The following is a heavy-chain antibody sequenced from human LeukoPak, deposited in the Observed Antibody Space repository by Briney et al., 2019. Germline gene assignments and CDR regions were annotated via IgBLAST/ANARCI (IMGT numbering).Heavy chain of an antibody. CDR3: AYDSPHQFDY. J-gene: IGHJ4*02. Sequence: ASVKVSCKASGGTFSSYAISWVRQAPGQGLEWMGRIIPILGIANYAQKFQGRVTITADKSTSSAYMELSSLRSEDTAVYYCAYDSPHQFDYWGQGTLVTVSS. CDR1: GGTFSSYA. V-gene: IGHV1-69*04. CDR2: IIPILGIA. D-gene: IGHD3-22*01.